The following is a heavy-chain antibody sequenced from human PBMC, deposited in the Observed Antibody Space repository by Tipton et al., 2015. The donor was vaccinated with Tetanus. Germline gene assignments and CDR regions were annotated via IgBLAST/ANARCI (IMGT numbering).Heavy chain of an antibody. CDR1: GFPFRIYG. V-gene: IGHV3-33*01. D-gene: IGHD5-18*01. CDR2: IWYDGSVK. CDR3: ARVGISQNAYSYVYHGLDV. Sequence: SLRLSCTTSGFPFRIYGFHWVRQAPGKGLEWVAVIWYDGSVKSYGDSVKGRFTISRDNDKNTLFLQMNSLRAEDTAVYYCARVGISQNAYSYVYHGLDVWGQGTTVTVSS. J-gene: IGHJ6*02.